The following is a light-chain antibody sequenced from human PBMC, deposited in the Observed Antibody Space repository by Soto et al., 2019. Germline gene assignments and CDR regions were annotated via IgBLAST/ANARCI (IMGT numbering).Light chain of an antibody. CDR2: DAS. CDR3: QQSYNTPRT. V-gene: IGKV1-39*01. J-gene: IGKJ1*01. Sequence: DIQMTQSPSSLSASVGDRVTITCRASQSISSYLNWYQQKPGKAPKLLIYDASSLQSGVPSRFSGRRSGTDFTHTNSSLQPEDFATYYCQQSYNTPRTLGQGTKAEIK. CDR1: QSISSY.